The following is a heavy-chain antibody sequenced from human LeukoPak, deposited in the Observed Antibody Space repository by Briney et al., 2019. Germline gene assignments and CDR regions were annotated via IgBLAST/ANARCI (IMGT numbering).Heavy chain of an antibody. D-gene: IGHD4-11*01. CDR1: GGSISSGDYY. CDR2: IYYSGST. J-gene: IGHJ6*03. Sequence: SETLSLTCTVSGGSISSGDYYWSWIRQPPGKGLEWIGYIYYSGSTYYNPSLKSRVTISVDTSKNQFSLKLSSVTAADTAVYYCASIDYSNPTLLDYYYMDVWGKGTTVTVSS. CDR3: ASIDYSNPTLLDYYYMDV. V-gene: IGHV4-30-4*08.